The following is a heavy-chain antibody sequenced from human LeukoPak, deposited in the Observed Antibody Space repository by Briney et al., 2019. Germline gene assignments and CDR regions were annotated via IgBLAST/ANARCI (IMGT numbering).Heavy chain of an antibody. Sequence: GGSLRLSCAASGFNFNSFWMHWVRQAPGKGLVWVSRINSDGSSTTYADPVKGRFAISRDNAKNTLYLQMNSLRVEDTAVYYCARGGGESYWGRFDPWGQGTLVTVSS. CDR1: GFNFNSFW. J-gene: IGHJ5*02. V-gene: IGHV3-74*03. D-gene: IGHD7-27*01. CDR2: INSDGSST. CDR3: ARGGGESYWGRFDP.